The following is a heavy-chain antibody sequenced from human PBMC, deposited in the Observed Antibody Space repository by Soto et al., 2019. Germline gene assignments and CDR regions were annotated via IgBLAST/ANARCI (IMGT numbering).Heavy chain of an antibody. J-gene: IGHJ5*02. CDR3: ARGHSISSSGGGWLDP. V-gene: IGHV1-46*01. Sequence: QVQLVQSGAEVKKPGASVKVSCKASGYTFTSNYIHWVRRAPGQGLERMGTINPSGGNTNYAQKFQGRVTMTRDTSTSTVYIDLRSLTSEDTAVYCCARGHSISSSGGGWLDPWGQGTLVTVSS. CDR2: INPSGGNT. D-gene: IGHD2-8*02. CDR1: GYTFTSNY.